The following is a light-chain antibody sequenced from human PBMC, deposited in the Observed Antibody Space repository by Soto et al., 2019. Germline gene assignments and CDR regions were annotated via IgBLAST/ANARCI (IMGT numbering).Light chain of an antibody. J-gene: IGKJ3*01. CDR1: QSVLYSSNNKNY. CDR2: WAS. Sequence: DIVMTQSPDSLAVSLGERATINCKSSQSVLYSSNNKNYLAWYQQKPGQPPKLLIYWASTRESGVPDRFSGSGSGTDFTLAITSMPAEDVAVYSCQQYYSTPPTFGPGTKVDIK. CDR3: QQYYSTPPT. V-gene: IGKV4-1*01.